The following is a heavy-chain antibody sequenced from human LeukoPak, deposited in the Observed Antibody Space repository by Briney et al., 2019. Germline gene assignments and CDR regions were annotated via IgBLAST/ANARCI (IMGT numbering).Heavy chain of an antibody. CDR1: GGTFSRRS. Sequence: ASVKVSCKASGGTFSRRSVTWVRQAPGQGLEWMGGIILTFGTPNYAQQFQDRVTITTEESRTTVYMELRSLRSEDTAVYYRAREVEGHFDYWGQGTLVTVSS. V-gene: IGHV1-69*05. CDR2: IILTFGTP. CDR3: AREVEGHFDY. J-gene: IGHJ4*02.